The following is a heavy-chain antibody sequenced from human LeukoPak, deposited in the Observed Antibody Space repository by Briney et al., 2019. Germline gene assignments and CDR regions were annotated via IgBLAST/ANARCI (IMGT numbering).Heavy chain of an antibody. CDR3: ARGWSGTFADNYFDY. Sequence: ASVKVSCKASGGTFSSYVINWVRQAPGQGLEWMGGIIPIYGTANYTQNLQGRVTITADESTSAAYMELSSLRSEDTAMYYCARGWSGTFADNYFDYWGQGTLVTVSS. CDR1: GGTFSSYV. V-gene: IGHV1-69*13. J-gene: IGHJ4*02. D-gene: IGHD1-14*01. CDR2: IIPIYGTA.